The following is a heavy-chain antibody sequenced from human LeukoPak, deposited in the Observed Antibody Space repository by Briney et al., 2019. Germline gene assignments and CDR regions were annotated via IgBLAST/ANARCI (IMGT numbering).Heavy chain of an antibody. J-gene: IGHJ5*02. V-gene: IGHV4-59*01. CDR1: GGSISSYY. CDR3: ARDGGVSRTYYGNAVGSWFDP. CDR2: IYYSGST. D-gene: IGHD1-26*01. Sequence: SETLSLTCTVSGGSISSYYWSWIRQPPGKGLEWIGYIYYSGSTNYNPSLKSRVTISVDTSKNQFSLKLSSVTAADTAVYYCARDGGVSRTYYGNAVGSWFDPWGQGTLVTVSS.